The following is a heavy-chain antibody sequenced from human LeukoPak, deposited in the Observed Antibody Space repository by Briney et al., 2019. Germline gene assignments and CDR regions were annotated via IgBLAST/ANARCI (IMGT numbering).Heavy chain of an antibody. Sequence: GGSLRLSCAASGFTFSSYAMHWVRQAPGKGLEWVAVISYDGSNKYYADSVKGRFTISRDNSKNTLYLQMNSLRAEDTAVYYCARDLGYSSMNIYYYYGMDVWGQGTTVTVSS. J-gene: IGHJ6*02. CDR2: ISYDGSNK. CDR3: ARDLGYSSMNIYYYYGMDV. D-gene: IGHD4-11*01. V-gene: IGHV3-30-3*01. CDR1: GFTFSSYA.